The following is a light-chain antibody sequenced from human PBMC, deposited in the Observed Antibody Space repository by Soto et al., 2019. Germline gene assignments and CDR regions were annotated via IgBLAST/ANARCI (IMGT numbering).Light chain of an antibody. CDR2: DVS. Sequence: QSALTQPASVSGSPGQSITISCTGTSSDVGGYNYVSWYQQHPGKAPKLMIYDVSNRPSGVSNRFSGSKSGNTASLTISGLQAEDEADYYCSSYTRSSTPAVFGGGTQLTVL. J-gene: IGLJ7*01. V-gene: IGLV2-14*01. CDR1: SSDVGGYNY. CDR3: SSYTRSSTPAV.